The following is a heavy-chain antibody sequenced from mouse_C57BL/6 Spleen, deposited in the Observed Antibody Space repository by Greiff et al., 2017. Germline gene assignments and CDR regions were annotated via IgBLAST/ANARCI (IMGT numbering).Heavy chain of an antibody. J-gene: IGHJ3*01. CDR1: GYTFTSYG. V-gene: IGHV1-81*01. CDR3: ARYYYGSNEWFAY. Sequence: VQLQQSGAELARPGASVKLSCKASGYTFTSYGISWVKQRTGQGLEWIGEIYPRSGNTYYNEKFKGKATLTADKSSSTAYMELRSLTSEDSAVYFCARYYYGSNEWFAYWGQGTLVTVSA. D-gene: IGHD1-1*01. CDR2: IYPRSGNT.